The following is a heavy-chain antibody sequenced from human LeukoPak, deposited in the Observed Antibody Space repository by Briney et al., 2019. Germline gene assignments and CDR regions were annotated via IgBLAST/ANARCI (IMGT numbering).Heavy chain of an antibody. J-gene: IGHJ4*02. Sequence: GGSXRLSCAASGFTFSNYGMHWVRQAPGKGLGWVAFIRDDGSKEYYADYVKGRFAISRDNSKNTVYMQMNSLRAEDTAVYYCAKDSGGSFLVSEIDSWGQGTLVTVSS. CDR1: GFTFSNYG. CDR2: IRDDGSKE. V-gene: IGHV3-30*02. D-gene: IGHD3-16*01. CDR3: AKDSGGSFLVSEIDS.